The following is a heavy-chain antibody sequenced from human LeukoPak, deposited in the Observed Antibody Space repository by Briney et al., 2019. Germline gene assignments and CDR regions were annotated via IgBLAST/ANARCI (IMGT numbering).Heavy chain of an antibody. CDR3: ARGPRVGSRFLEWFPARGDY. CDR2: MNPNSGNI. CDR1: GYTFTSYD. Sequence: GASVKVSCKASGYTFTSYDINWVRQATGQGLEWMGWMNPNSGNIGYAQKFQGRVTMTRNTSISTAYMELSSLRSEDTAVYYCARGPRVGSRFLEWFPARGDYWGQGTLVTVSS. V-gene: IGHV1-8*01. D-gene: IGHD3-3*01. J-gene: IGHJ4*02.